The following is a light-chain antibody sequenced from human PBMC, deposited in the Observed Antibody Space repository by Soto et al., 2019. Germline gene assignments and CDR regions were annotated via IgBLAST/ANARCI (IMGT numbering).Light chain of an antibody. CDR3: QYHTDWPPYT. V-gene: IGKV3-15*01. J-gene: IGKJ2*01. CDR2: GAS. Sequence: EIVMTQSPATLSVSPGERATLSCRASQSVNSNFAWYQQKPGQAPRLLIHGASTRATGIPARFSGSGSGTEFTLTISSLQSEDFAVYYCQYHTDWPPYTFGQGTTLEI. CDR1: QSVNSN.